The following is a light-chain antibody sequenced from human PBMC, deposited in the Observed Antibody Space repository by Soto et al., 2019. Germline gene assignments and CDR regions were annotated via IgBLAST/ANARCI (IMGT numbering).Light chain of an antibody. CDR3: VSWDGSLSAYV. CDR1: SSIIVGNS. J-gene: IGLJ1*01. Sequence: QSVLTQPPSVSAAPGQKVTISCSGSSSIIVGNSFTCYQQHPGTAPKLLLYDDNRRPTRIPDRFSGSKSGTAATLGITGFQTGHEADYYCVSWDGSLSAYVFGAGTKVTVL. CDR2: DDN. V-gene: IGLV1-51*01.